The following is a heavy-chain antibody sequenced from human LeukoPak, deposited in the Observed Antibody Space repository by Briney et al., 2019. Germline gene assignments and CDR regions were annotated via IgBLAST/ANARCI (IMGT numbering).Heavy chain of an antibody. Sequence: GGFLRLSCAVSGFTFSSYNINWVRQAPGKGLEWVSSISSSSSYKFYADSVKGRFTICRDNARNSLYLQMNSLRAEDTAVYYCARYCSSTSCHPYYYYGMDVWGQGTTVTVSS. V-gene: IGHV3-21*01. J-gene: IGHJ6*02. CDR3: ARYCSSTSCHPYYYYGMDV. CDR1: GFTFSSYN. D-gene: IGHD2-2*01. CDR2: ISSSSSYK.